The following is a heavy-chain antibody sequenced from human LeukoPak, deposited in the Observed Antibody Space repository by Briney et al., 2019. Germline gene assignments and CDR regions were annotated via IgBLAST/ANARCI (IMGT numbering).Heavy chain of an antibody. D-gene: IGHD3-9*01. CDR3: AKLGVRYFDWLLNNWFDP. Sequence: GGSLRLSCAASGFTFSSYSMHWVRQAPGKGLEWVAFIRYDGSNKYYADSVKGRFTISRDNSKNTLYLQMNSLRAEDTAVYYCAKLGVRYFDWLLNNWFDPWGQGTLVTVSS. V-gene: IGHV3-30*02. J-gene: IGHJ5*02. CDR1: GFTFSSYS. CDR2: IRYDGSNK.